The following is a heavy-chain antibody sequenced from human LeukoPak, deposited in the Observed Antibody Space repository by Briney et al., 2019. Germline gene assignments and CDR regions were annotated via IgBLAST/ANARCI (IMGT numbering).Heavy chain of an antibody. CDR2: INPSGGST. V-gene: IGHV1-46*01. CDR1: GYTFTRYY. CDR3: ARVGIYCGGDCYGDWFDP. D-gene: IGHD2-21*02. Sequence: ASVKVSCKASGYTFTRYYMHWVRQAPGQGLEWMGIINPSGGSTSYAQKFQGRVTMTRDTSTSTVYMELSSLRSEDTAVYYCARVGIYCGGDCYGDWFDPWGQGTLVTVSS. J-gene: IGHJ5*02.